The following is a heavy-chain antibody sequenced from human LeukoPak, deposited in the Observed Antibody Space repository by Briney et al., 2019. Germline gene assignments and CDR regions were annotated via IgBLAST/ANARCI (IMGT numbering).Heavy chain of an antibody. CDR3: ARPSKYDGNPLGEYFYYYAMDV. J-gene: IGHJ6*02. D-gene: IGHD3-10*01. CDR2: IIPTFGTP. V-gene: IGHV1-69*13. CDR1: GGSFNNYG. Sequence: SVTVSCKASGGSFNNYGLSWVRQAPGQGLEWMGGIIPTFGTPEYTQKFQGRLTITADGSTNTVYMELSSLRSEDTAMYYCARPSKYDGNPLGEYFYYYAMDVWGQGTTVTVSS.